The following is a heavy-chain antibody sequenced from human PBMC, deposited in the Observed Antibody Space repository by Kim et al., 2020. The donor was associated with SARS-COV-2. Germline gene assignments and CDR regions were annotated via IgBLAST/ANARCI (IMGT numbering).Heavy chain of an antibody. CDR2: IRSKAYGGTT. CDR1: GFTFGDYA. CDR3: TRQRKQQLPDP. J-gene: IGHJ5*02. Sequence: GGSLRLSCTASGFTFGDYAMSWFRQAPGKGLEWVGFIRSKAYGGTTEYAASVKGRFTISRDDSKSIAYLQMNSLKTEDTAVYYCTRQRKQQLPDPWGQGTLVTVSS. D-gene: IGHD6-13*01. V-gene: IGHV3-49*03.